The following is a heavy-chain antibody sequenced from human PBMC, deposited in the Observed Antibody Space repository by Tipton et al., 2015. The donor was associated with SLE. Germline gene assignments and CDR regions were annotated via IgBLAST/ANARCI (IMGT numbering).Heavy chain of an antibody. CDR1: GSSITNGYY. CDR2: IYSSGTT. D-gene: IGHD2-2*01. J-gene: IGHJ4*02. Sequence: TLSLTCAVSGSSITNGYYWGWIRQPAGKGLEWIGRIYSSGTTNYNPSLKSRLSISIDTSNNQFSLKLNSVTAADTAVYYCARGERSSMPDCWGQGTLVTVSS. V-gene: IGHV4-61*02. CDR3: ARGERSSMPDC.